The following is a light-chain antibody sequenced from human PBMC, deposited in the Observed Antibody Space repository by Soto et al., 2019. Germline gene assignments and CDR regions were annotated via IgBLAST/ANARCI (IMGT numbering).Light chain of an antibody. CDR2: GAS. V-gene: IGKV1-39*01. CDR3: QQSHTSPRT. Sequence: DIQMTQSPSFLSASVGDRVTVTCRASQSVGTHLHWYQQKSGKAPKLLIYGASTLQSGVSSRFSGSGSGTDFALTITSLQPDDFAFYYSQQSHTSPRTFGQGTRLDIK. CDR1: QSVGTH. J-gene: IGKJ2*01.